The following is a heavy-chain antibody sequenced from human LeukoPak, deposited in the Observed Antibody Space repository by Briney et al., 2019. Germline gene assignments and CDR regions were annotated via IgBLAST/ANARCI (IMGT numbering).Heavy chain of an antibody. V-gene: IGHV4-39*07. CDR2: IYYSGST. J-gene: IGHJ4*02. D-gene: IGHD6-13*01. CDR3: ARDDIAAAWYY. CDR1: GGSISSSTYY. Sequence: SETLSLTCTVSGGSISSSTYYWGWIRQPPGKGLEWIGNIYYSGSTYSNPSLKSRVTISVDTSKNQFSLKLSSVTAADTAVYYCARDDIAAAWYYWGQGTLVTVSS.